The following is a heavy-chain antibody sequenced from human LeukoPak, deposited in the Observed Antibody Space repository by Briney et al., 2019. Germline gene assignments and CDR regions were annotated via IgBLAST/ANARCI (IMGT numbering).Heavy chain of an antibody. CDR3: ARDPGDRGYWYFDL. CDR2: ISYDGSNK. Sequence: PGGSLRLSCAASGFTFSSYEMNWVRQAPGKGLEWVAIISYDGSNKYYADSVKGRFTISRDNSKNTLYLQMNSLRAEDTAVYYCARDPGDRGYWYFDLWGRGTLVTVSS. J-gene: IGHJ2*01. D-gene: IGHD7-27*01. CDR1: GFTFSSYE. V-gene: IGHV3-30*04.